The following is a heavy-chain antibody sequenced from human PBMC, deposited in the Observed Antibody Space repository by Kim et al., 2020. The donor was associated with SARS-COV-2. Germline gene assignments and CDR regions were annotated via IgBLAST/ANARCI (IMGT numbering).Heavy chain of an antibody. CDR3: ARDHKNWNVNRFDP. D-gene: IGHD1-1*01. J-gene: IGHJ5*02. CDR2: ISSSGSTI. Sequence: GGSLRLSCAASGFTFSDYYMSWIRQAPGKGLEWVSYISSSGSTIYYADSVKGRFTISRDNAKNSLYLQMNSLRAEDTAVYYCARDHKNWNVNRFDPWGQGTLVTVSS. V-gene: IGHV3-11*01. CDR1: GFTFSDYY.